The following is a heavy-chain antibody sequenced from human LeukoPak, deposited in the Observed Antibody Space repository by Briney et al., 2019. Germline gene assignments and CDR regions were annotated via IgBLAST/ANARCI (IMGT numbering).Heavy chain of an antibody. CDR1: GYTLSDYG. D-gene: IGHD2-8*01. J-gene: IGHJ4*02. CDR2: ITTYNGNR. Sequence: ASVKVSCKASGYTLSDYGISWVRQAPGQGLEGVGWITTYNGNRKYAEKFQGRVTMTTDTSTSTYYMEMRSLRSDDTAIYYCARDCSNGVCFPRDYWGQGTQITVST. V-gene: IGHV1-18*01. CDR3: ARDCSNGVCFPRDY.